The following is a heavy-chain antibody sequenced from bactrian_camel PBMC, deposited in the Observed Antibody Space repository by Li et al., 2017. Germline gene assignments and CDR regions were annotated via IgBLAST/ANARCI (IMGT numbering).Heavy chain of an antibody. V-gene: IGHV3S1*01. CDR2: LWIGGAQT. Sequence: HVQLVESGGGSVQAGGSLRLSCSASGYISYCMAWFRQRPGKDREGVAVLWIGGAQTTYADSVKGRFTITRDKARDLVYLQMNGLQPEDTGMYFCAADQLYGTCRDVLDFPARGQGTQVTVSS. J-gene: IGHJ4*01. CDR1: GYISYC. CDR3: AADQLYGTCRDVLDFPA. D-gene: IGHD6*01.